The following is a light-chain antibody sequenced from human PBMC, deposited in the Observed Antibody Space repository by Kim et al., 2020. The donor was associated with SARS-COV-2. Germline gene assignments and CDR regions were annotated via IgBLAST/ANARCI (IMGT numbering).Light chain of an antibody. Sequence: ASVGDRVTITCRASQSINTYLHWYQQKPGKAPKLLIYAASTLQSDVPSRFSGSGSGTDFTLTISSLQPEDFATYYCQQSYSTLRTFGQGTKVDIK. CDR3: QQSYSTLRT. V-gene: IGKV1-39*01. CDR1: QSINTY. J-gene: IGKJ1*01. CDR2: AAS.